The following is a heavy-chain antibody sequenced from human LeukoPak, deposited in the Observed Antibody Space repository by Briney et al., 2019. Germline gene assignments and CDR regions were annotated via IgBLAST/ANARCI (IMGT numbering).Heavy chain of an antibody. CDR2: VYYDGST. D-gene: IGHD3-16*01. Sequence: SETLSLTCTVSGGSISTYYWSWIRQPPGKGLEWIGYVYYDGSTNYNPSLKSRVTISVDTSKKQFSLKLSSVTAADTAVYYCARGGVITFGNFDYWGPGTLVTVSS. CDR1: GGSISTYY. V-gene: IGHV4-59*01. CDR3: ARGGVITFGNFDY. J-gene: IGHJ4*02.